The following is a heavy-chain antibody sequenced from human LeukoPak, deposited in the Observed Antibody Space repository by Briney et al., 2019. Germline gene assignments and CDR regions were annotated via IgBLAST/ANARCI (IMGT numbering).Heavy chain of an antibody. Sequence: QRGGSLRLSCAASGFTFSDTWMHWVRQAPGKGLMWVARINTDGSDAVYAGSVKGRFTISRDNTQNTLHLQMHSLRAEDTAMYYCARVYGGPFDLWGQGNLVTVSS. CDR3: ARVYGGPFDL. J-gene: IGHJ4*02. CDR1: GFTFSDTW. D-gene: IGHD4-23*01. CDR2: INTDGSDA. V-gene: IGHV3-74*01.